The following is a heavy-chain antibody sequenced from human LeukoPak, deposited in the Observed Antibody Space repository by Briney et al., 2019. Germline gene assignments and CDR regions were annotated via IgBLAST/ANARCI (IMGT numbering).Heavy chain of an antibody. CDR1: GFTFSNAW. CDR3: TTEAYYYDSSGPVAFDI. J-gene: IGHJ3*02. V-gene: IGHV3-15*01. D-gene: IGHD3-22*01. CDR2: IKSKTDGGTT. Sequence: GGSLRLSCAASGFTFSNAWMSWVRQAPGKGLEWVGRIKSKTDGGTTDYAAPVEGRFTISRDDSKNTLYLQMNSLKTEDTAVYYCTTEAYYYDSSGPVAFDIWGQGTMVTVSS.